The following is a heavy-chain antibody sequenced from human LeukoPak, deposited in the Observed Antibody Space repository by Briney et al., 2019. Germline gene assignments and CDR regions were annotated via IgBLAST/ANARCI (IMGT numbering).Heavy chain of an antibody. CDR3: ARGGYYYDSNWYFDL. V-gene: IGHV4-61*02. Sequence: SQTLSLTCTVSGGSISSGSYYWSWIRQPAGKELEWIGRIYTSGSTNYNPSLKSRVTISVDTSKNQFSLKLSSVTAADTAVYYCARGGYYYDSNWYFDLWGRGTLVTVSS. J-gene: IGHJ2*01. CDR2: IYTSGST. D-gene: IGHD3-22*01. CDR1: GGSISSGSYY.